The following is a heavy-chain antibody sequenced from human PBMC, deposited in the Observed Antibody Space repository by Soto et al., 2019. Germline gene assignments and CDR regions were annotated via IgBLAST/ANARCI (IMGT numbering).Heavy chain of an antibody. J-gene: IGHJ4*02. CDR3: ARGGIEDIVVVVAATPLDY. CDR2: ISSSSSYI. Sequence: EVQLVESGGGLVKPGGSLRLSCAASGFTFSSYSMNWVRQAPGKGLEWVSSISSSSSYIYYADSVKGRFTISRDNAKNSLYLQMNSVRAEDTAVYYCARGGIEDIVVVVAATPLDYWGQGTLVTVSS. CDR1: GFTFSSYS. V-gene: IGHV3-21*01. D-gene: IGHD2-15*01.